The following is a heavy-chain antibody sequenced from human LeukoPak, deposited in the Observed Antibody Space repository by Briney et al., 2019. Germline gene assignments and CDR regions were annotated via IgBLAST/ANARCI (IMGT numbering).Heavy chain of an antibody. V-gene: IGHV4-31*03. J-gene: IGHJ3*02. D-gene: IGHD3-22*01. CDR1: GGSISSGGYY. Sequence: KTSQILSLTCTVSGGSISSGGYYWSWIRQHPGKGLEWIGYIYCSGSTYYNPSLRSRVTISVDTSKNQFSLKLSSVTAADTAVYYCARGPTYYYDSSGYSDAFDIWGQGTMVTVSS. CDR2: IYCSGST. CDR3: ARGPTYYYDSSGYSDAFDI.